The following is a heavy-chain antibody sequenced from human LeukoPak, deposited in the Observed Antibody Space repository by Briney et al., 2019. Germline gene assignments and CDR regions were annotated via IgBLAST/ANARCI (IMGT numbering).Heavy chain of an antibody. CDR3: ARDRPGRGYSYDFDY. Sequence: GGSLTLTCAASGFTVSSNYMRWLRQAPGKERVGCLVIYSGGSTYYANSVKGRFTISRENSKNTLYLQMNSLRAEDTAVYYCARDRPGRGYSYDFDYWGQGTLVTVSS. CDR2: IYSGGST. CDR1: GFTVSSNY. D-gene: IGHD5-18*01. V-gene: IGHV3-66*01. J-gene: IGHJ4*02.